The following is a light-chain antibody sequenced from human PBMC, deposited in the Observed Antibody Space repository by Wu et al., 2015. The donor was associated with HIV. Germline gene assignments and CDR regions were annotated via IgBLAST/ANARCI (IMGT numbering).Light chain of an antibody. V-gene: IGKV3-15*01. Sequence: EIVLTQSPGTLSVSPGERATLSCRASENIYSNLAWFQQKPGQAPRLLIYGASTRASGIPARFSGSGSGTEFTLTISSLQSEDFAVYYCQQYNKWRTFGGGTKVEIK. J-gene: IGKJ4*01. CDR3: QQYNKWRT. CDR1: ENIYSN. CDR2: GAS.